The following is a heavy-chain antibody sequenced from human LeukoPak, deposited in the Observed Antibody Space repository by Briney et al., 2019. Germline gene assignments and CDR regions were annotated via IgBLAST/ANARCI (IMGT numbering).Heavy chain of an antibody. D-gene: IGHD6-19*01. V-gene: IGHV4-39*07. Sequence: PSETLSLTCTVSGGSISSRNYYWGWIRQPPGKGLEWIGSIYYSGNTHYNPSLKSRVTISVDTSKNQLSLKLKSVTAADTAVYYCARDVRAVAATDYWGQGTLVTVSS. CDR3: ARDVRAVAATDY. CDR1: GGSISSRNYY. CDR2: IYYSGNT. J-gene: IGHJ4*02.